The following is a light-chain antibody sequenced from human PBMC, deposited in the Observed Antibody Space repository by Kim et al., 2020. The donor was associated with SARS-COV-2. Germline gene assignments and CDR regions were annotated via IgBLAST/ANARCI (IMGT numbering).Light chain of an antibody. J-gene: IGKJ1*01. CDR2: GAS. CDR3: QQYGGSPT. Sequence: LSPGERATLSCRASQTVTSSYLAWYQQKPGQAPMLLIHGASSRATGIPDRFSGSGSGTDFTLTISRLEPEDFAMYYCQQYGGSPTFGLGTKVDIK. V-gene: IGKV3-20*01. CDR1: QTVTSSY.